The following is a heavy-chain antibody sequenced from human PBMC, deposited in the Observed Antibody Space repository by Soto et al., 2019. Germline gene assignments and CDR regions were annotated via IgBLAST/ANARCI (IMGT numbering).Heavy chain of an antibody. CDR2: IKMKAHGGTS. Sequence: PGGSLRLSCTTSGFTFGDYAMSWFRQAPGKRLEWLGVIKMKAHGGTSEYAASVQGRFVISRDDPKDTAYLQMNSLKTDDIAVYYCTRDYPTQIGTPFFDFWGQGTLVTVSS. V-gene: IGHV3-49*03. CDR1: GFTFGDYA. J-gene: IGHJ4*01. CDR3: TRDYPTQIGTPFFDF.